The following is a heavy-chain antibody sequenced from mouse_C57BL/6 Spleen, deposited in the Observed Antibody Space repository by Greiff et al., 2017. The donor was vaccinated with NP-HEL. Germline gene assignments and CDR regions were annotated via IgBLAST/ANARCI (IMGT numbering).Heavy chain of an antibody. CDR3: AREGSDGYYDYFDY. V-gene: IGHV5-16*01. D-gene: IGHD2-3*01. Sequence: EVQVVESQGGLVQPGSSMKLSCTASGFTFSDYYMAWVRQVPEKGLEWVANINYDGSSTYYLDSLKSRFIISRDNAKNILYLQMSSLKSEDTATYYCAREGSDGYYDYFDYWGQGTTLTVSS. CDR2: INYDGSST. J-gene: IGHJ2*01. CDR1: GFTFSDYY.